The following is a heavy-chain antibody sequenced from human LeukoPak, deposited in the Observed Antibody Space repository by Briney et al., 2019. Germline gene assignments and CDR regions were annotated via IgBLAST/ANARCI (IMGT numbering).Heavy chain of an antibody. D-gene: IGHD6-6*01. CDR3: ARYPYSTSSWSDP. V-gene: IGHV3-66*01. CDR2: IYSGGGT. CDR1: GLTVSSDY. Sequence: GGSLRLSCAASGLTVSSDYMSWVRQAPGKGLEWVSVIYSGGGTYYADSVRGRFTISRDNSKNTLYLQLNSLRAEDTAVHYCARYPYSTSSWSDPWGQGTLVTVSS. J-gene: IGHJ5*02.